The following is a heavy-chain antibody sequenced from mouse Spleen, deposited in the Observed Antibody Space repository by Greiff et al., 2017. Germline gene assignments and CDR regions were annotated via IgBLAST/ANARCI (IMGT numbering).Heavy chain of an antibody. CDR3: ARRYDYMYYFDY. CDR2: IDPSDSYT. CDR1: GYTFTSYW. V-gene: IGHV1-50*01. D-gene: IGHD2-4*01. Sequence: QVQLQQSGAELVKPGASVKLSCKASGYTFTSYWMQWVKQRPGQGLEWIGEIDPSDSYTNYNQKFKGKATLTVDTSSSTAYMQLSSLTSEDSAVYYCARRYDYMYYFDYWGQGTTLTVSS. J-gene: IGHJ2*01.